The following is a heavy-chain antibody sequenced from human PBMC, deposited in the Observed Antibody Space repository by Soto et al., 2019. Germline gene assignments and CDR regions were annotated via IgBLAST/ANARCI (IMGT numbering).Heavy chain of an antibody. V-gene: IGHV1-69*13. Sequence: SVKVSCKASGGTFSSYAISWVRQAPGQGLEWMGGIIPIFGTANYAQKFQGRVTITADESTSTAYMELSSLRSEDTAVYYCARGQQQLPRAPFDYWGQGTLVTVS. D-gene: IGHD6-13*01. CDR2: IIPIFGTA. CDR3: ARGQQQLPRAPFDY. CDR1: GGTFSSYA. J-gene: IGHJ4*02.